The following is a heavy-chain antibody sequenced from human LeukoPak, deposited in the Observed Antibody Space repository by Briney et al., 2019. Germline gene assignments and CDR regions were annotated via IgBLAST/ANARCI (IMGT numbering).Heavy chain of an antibody. J-gene: IGHJ4*02. Sequence: SETLSLTCTVSGYSISSGYYWGWIRQPPGKGLEWIGSIYHSGSTYYNPSLKSRVTMSVDTSKNQFSLKLSSVTAADTAVYYCARGGLKGSGSYYKYYFDYWGQGTLVTVSS. CDR2: IYHSGST. CDR1: GYSISSGYY. V-gene: IGHV4-38-2*02. D-gene: IGHD3-10*01. CDR3: ARGGLKGSGSYYKYYFDY.